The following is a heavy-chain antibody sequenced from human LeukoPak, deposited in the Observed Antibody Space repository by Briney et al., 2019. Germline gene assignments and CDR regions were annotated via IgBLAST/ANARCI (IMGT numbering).Heavy chain of an antibody. D-gene: IGHD6-19*01. CDR3: AREFGPSSIFDY. J-gene: IGHJ4*02. V-gene: IGHV3-21*01. CDR1: GFTFSSYS. Sequence: GGSLRLSCAAYGFTFSSYSMNWVRQAPGKGLEWVSSISSSSSYIYYADSVKGRFTISRDNAKNSLYLQMNSLRAEDTAVYYCAREFGPSSIFDYWGQGTLVTVSS. CDR2: ISSSSSYI.